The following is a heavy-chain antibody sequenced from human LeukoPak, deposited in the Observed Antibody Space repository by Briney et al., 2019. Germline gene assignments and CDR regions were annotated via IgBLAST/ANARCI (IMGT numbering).Heavy chain of an antibody. CDR3: ARGRLSHCSSTSCYLGPAVW. CDR2: ISVYNGNT. CDR1: GYTFTSYG. Sequence: ASVKVSCKASGYTFTSYGISWVRQAPGQGLGWMGWISVYNGNTNYAQRLQGRVTMTTDTSTSTAYMELRSLRSDDTAVYYCARGRLSHCSSTSCYLGPAVWWGQGTLVTVSS. V-gene: IGHV1-18*01. D-gene: IGHD2-2*01. J-gene: IGHJ4*02.